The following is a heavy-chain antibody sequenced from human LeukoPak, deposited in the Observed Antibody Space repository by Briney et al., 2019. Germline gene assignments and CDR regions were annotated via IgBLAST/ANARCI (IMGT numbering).Heavy chain of an antibody. CDR1: GYSFTNYW. J-gene: IGHJ5*02. Sequence: GESLKISCKGSGYSFTNYWIGWVRQMPGKGLEWMGIIYPGDSDTRYSPSFQGQVTISADKSISTAYLQWSSLKASDTAMYYCARHALMDNWNDGAWFDPWGQGTLVTVSS. CDR3: ARHALMDNWNDGAWFDP. D-gene: IGHD1-1*01. V-gene: IGHV5-51*01. CDR2: IYPGDSDT.